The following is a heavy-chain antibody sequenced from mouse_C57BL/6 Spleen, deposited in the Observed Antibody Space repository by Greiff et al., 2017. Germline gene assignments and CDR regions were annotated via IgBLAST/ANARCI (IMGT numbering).Heavy chain of an antibody. V-gene: IGHV5-16*01. Sequence: DVQLVESEGGLVQPGSSMKLSCTASGFTFSDYYMAWVRQVPEKGLEWVANINSDGSSTYYLDSLKSRFIISRDNAKNILYLQMSSLKSEDTATYYCARERYSGAMDYWGQGTSVTVSS. J-gene: IGHJ4*01. CDR1: GFTFSDYY. CDR2: INSDGSST. CDR3: ARERYSGAMDY. D-gene: IGHD2-12*01.